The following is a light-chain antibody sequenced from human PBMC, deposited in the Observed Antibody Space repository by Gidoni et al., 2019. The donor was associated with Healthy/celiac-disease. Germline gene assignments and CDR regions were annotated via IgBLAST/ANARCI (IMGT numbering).Light chain of an antibody. J-gene: IGLJ2*01. CDR3: CSYAGSSTGV. CDR1: SSDVGSYNL. V-gene: IGLV2-23*02. CDR2: EVS. Sequence: QSALTQPASVYGSPGQSITISCTGTSSDVGSYNLVSWYQQHPGKAPKLMIYEVSKRPSGVSNRFSGSKSGNTASLTISGLQAEDEADYYCCSYAGSSTGVFGGGTKLTVL.